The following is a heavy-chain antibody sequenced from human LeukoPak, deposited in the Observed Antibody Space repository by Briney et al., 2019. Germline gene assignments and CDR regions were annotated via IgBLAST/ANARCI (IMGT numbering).Heavy chain of an antibody. V-gene: IGHV3-30-3*01. CDR2: ISYDGSNK. D-gene: IGHD1-26*01. J-gene: IGHJ4*02. CDR1: GFTFSSYA. Sequence: GGSLRLSCAASGFTFSSYAMHWVRQAPGKGLEWVAVISYDGSNKYYTDSVKGRFTISRDNSKNTLYLQMNSLRAEDTAVYYCARVWAEWELLDYFDYWGQGTLVTVSS. CDR3: ARVWAEWELLDYFDY.